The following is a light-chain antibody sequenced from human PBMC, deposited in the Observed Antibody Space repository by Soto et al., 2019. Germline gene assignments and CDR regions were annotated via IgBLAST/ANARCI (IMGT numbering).Light chain of an antibody. Sequence: QPALTQPASVTRSPGQSITISCTGTSSDVGGYNSVSWYQQHPGKAPKLMIFEVSNRPSEVSNRFSGSKSGNTAYLTISGIQAEDEADYYCCSYTLSNTYVFGDGTKVTVL. CDR1: SSDVGGYNS. CDR2: EVS. V-gene: IGLV2-14*01. J-gene: IGLJ1*01. CDR3: CSYTLSNTYV.